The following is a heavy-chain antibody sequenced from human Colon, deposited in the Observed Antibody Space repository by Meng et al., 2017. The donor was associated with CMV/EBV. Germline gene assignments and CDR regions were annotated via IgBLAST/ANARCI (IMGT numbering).Heavy chain of an antibody. CDR3: ARSFCTMGCYINAYDV. J-gene: IGHJ3*01. CDR2: ISASGSNI. CDR1: GFVFGSYS. D-gene: IGHD2-8*01. Sequence: GESLKISCEASGFVFGSYSINWVRQAPGKGLEWVSSISASGSNIHVADSVKGRFTISRDVIKNIFFLQMHSLRAEDTAVYYCARSFCTMGCYINAYDVWGQGTLVTVSS. V-gene: IGHV3-21*04.